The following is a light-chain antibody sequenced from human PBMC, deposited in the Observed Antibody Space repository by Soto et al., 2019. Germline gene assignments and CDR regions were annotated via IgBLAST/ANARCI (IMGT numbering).Light chain of an antibody. CDR2: DAS. V-gene: IGKV3-11*01. CDR1: QSISTF. J-gene: IGKJ5*01. Sequence: EIVLTQSPATLSLSPGDTATLSCRASQSISTFLAWYQQKLGQAPRLVIFDASIRATGIPARFSGSGSGTDFTLTISSLEPEDFAVYYCQQRSNFVTFGQGTRLEIK. CDR3: QQRSNFVT.